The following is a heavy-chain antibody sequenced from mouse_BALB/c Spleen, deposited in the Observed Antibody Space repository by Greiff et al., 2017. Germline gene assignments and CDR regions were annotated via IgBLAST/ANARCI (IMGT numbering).Heavy chain of an antibody. J-gene: IGHJ4*01. CDR2: ISYSGST. D-gene: IGHD2-4*01. V-gene: IGHV3-2*02. Sequence: EVMLVESGPGLVKPSQSLSLTCTVTGYSITSDYAWNWIRQFPGNKLEWMGYISYSGSTSYNPSLKSRISITRDTSKNQFFLQLNSVTTEDTATYYCARRYYDYEEGMDYWGQGTSVTVSS. CDR1: GYSITSDYA. CDR3: ARRYYDYEEGMDY.